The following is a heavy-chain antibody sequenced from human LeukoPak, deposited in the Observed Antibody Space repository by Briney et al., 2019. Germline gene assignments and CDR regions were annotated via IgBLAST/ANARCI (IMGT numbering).Heavy chain of an antibody. J-gene: IGHJ4*02. CDR2: ISYDGSNK. D-gene: IGHD2-2*01. CDR3: ARDTSSTSVDY. V-gene: IGHV3-30-3*01. CDR1: GFTFNSYA. Sequence: PGGSLRLSCAASGFTFNSYAMHWVRQAPGKGLEWVAVISYDGSNKYYADSVKGRFTISRDNSKNTLYLQMNSLRAEDTAVYYCARDTSSTSVDYWGQGTLVTVSS.